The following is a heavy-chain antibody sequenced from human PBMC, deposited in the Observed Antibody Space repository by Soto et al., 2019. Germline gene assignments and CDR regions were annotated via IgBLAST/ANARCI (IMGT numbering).Heavy chain of an antibody. V-gene: IGHV1-18*01. CDR2: ISAYNGNT. Sequence: PVKGSCKASGYTFTSYGISWVRQAPGQGLEWMGWISAYNGNTNYAQKLQGRVTMTTDTSTRTAYMELRSLRSDDTAVYYCARRVLRFLEVSSPWRQGTLVPVSS. CDR3: ARRVLRFLEVSSP. J-gene: IGHJ5*02. CDR1: GYTFTSYG. D-gene: IGHD3-3*01.